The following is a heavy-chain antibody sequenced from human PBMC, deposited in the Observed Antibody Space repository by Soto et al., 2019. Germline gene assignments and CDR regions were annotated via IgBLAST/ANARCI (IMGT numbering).Heavy chain of an antibody. D-gene: IGHD3-3*01. CDR1: GYTFTSYA. Sequence: GASVKVSCKASGYTFTSYAMHWVRQAPGQRLEWMGWINAGNGNTKYSQKFQGRVTITRDTSASTAYMELSSLRSEDTAVYYCARDRFFTPSRYYFDYWGQGTLVTVSS. V-gene: IGHV1-3*01. CDR2: INAGNGNT. J-gene: IGHJ4*02. CDR3: ARDRFFTPSRYYFDY.